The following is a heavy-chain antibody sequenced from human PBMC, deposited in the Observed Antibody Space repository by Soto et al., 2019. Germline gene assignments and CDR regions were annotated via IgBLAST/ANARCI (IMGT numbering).Heavy chain of an antibody. V-gene: IGHV4-4*07. CDR3: AREKAVSSTGCLDP. J-gene: IGHJ5*02. CDR2: VHTSGST. D-gene: IGHD6-19*01. Sequence: PSEPLSLTCTVSGDSISSYFWSWIRQPAGKGLEWIGRVHTSGSTTYNPSLKSRVTMSVDTSRSQFSLKRTSVTAADTAVYYCAREKAVSSTGCLDPWGHGTLVTVS. CDR1: GDSISSYF.